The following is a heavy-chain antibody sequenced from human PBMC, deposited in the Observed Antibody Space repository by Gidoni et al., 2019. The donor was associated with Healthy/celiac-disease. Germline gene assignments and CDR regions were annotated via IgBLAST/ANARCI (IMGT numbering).Heavy chain of an antibody. V-gene: IGHV1-18*01. Sequence: QVQLVQSGAEVKKPGASVKVSCKASGYTFTSYGISWVRQAPGQGLEWMGWISAYNGNTNYAQKLQGRVTMTTDTSTSTAYMELRSLRSDDTAVYYCARDTDYYDSSGYSDAFDIWGQGTMVTVSS. CDR3: ARDTDYYDSSGYSDAFDI. D-gene: IGHD3-22*01. CDR2: ISAYNGNT. J-gene: IGHJ3*02. CDR1: GYTFTSYG.